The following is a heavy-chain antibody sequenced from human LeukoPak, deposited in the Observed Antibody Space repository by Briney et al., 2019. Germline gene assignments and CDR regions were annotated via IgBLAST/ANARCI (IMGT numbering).Heavy chain of an antibody. CDR3: ARGRPGLIVVDH. Sequence: PSETLSLTCTVYGADISSGGYYWGWIRQHPGQGLEWIGYIYHSSGSIYNPSLKSRVSMSVDRSKNLLSLRMSSVTAADTAVYRCARGRPGLIVVDHWGQGTLVTVSS. J-gene: IGHJ4*02. CDR1: GADISSGGYY. D-gene: IGHD3-22*01. V-gene: IGHV4-31*03. CDR2: IYHSSGS.